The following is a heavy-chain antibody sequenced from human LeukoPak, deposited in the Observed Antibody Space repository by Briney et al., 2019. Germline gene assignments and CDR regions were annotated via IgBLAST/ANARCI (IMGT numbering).Heavy chain of an antibody. J-gene: IGHJ4*02. CDR2: INPSGGST. D-gene: IGHD4-11*01. V-gene: IGHV1-46*01. Sequence: GASVKVSCKASGYTFTSYYMHWVRQTPGQGLEWMGIINPSGGSTSYAQKFQGRVTMTRDTSTSTVYMELSSLRFEDTAVYYCARGTVTRDFDYWGQGTLVTVSS. CDR1: GYTFTSYY. CDR3: ARGTVTRDFDY.